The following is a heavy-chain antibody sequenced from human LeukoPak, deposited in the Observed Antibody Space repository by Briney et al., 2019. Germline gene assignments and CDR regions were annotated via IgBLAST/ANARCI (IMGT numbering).Heavy chain of an antibody. J-gene: IGHJ4*02. Sequence: GGSLRLSCAASGFTFSSYAMSWVRQAPGKGLEWVSAISGSGGSTYYADSVKGRFTISRDNSKNTLYLQMNSLRAEDTAVYYCAKVDVLLWFRELGTFDYWGQGTLVTVSS. D-gene: IGHD3-10*01. CDR2: ISGSGGST. V-gene: IGHV3-23*01. CDR1: GFTFSSYA. CDR3: AKVDVLLWFRELGTFDY.